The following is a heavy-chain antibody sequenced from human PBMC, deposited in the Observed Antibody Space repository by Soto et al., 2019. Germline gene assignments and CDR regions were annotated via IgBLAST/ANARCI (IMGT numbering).Heavy chain of an antibody. CDR1: GFTFSSYS. CDR3: ARAPDIYSGYDFDY. J-gene: IGHJ4*02. Sequence: GGSLRLSCAASGFTFSSYSMNWVHQAPGKGLEWVSSISSSSSYIYYADSVKGRFTISRDNAKNSLYLQMNSLRAEDTAVYYCARAPDIYSGYDFDYWGQGTLVTVSS. CDR2: ISSSSSYI. V-gene: IGHV3-21*01. D-gene: IGHD5-12*01.